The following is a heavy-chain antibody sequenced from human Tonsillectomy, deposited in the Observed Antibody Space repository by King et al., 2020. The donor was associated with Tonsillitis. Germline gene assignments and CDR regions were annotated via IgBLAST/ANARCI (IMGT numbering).Heavy chain of an antibody. V-gene: IGHV4-61*02. J-gene: IGHJ5*02. CDR3: ARDVYLGYCSGSSCEYWFDP. D-gene: IGHD2-15*01. CDR2: IYTTGST. Sequence: QLQESGPGLVKPSQTLSLTCTVSGGSISSGVYCWSWIRQAAGKGLEWIGRIYTTGSTSYNPSLKSRVTMSVDTSKNQFSLKLSSVTAADTAVYYCARDVYLGYCSGSSCEYWFDPWGQGTLVTVSS. CDR1: GGSISSGVYC.